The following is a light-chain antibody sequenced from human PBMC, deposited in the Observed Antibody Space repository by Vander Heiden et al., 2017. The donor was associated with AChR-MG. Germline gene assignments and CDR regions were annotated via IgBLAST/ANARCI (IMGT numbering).Light chain of an antibody. V-gene: IGLV1-40*01. CDR3: QSYDSSLSGSRV. Sequence: QSVLTQPPSVSGAPGQTVTISCTGSSPNIGAGYDVHWYQQLPGTAPKLLIYGNSHRPSGVPDRFSGSKSGTSASLAIPGLQAEDEADYYCQSYDSSLSGSRVFGGGTKLTVL. CDR2: GNS. J-gene: IGLJ3*02. CDR1: SPNIGAGYD.